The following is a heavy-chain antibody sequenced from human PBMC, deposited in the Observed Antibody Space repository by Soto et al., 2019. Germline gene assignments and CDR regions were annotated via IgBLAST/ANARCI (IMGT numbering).Heavy chain of an antibody. D-gene: IGHD2-15*01. J-gene: IGHJ5*02. CDR2: ISGYNGNT. V-gene: IGHV1-18*04. Sequence: QVQLVQSGAEVKKPGASVKVSCKASGYTFTSYGISWVRQAPGQGLEWMGWISGYNGNTNYAQKFQGRVTMTTDTSTSTADMELRSLRSDDTAVDYCAGDCSGGICHDDLWGQGTLVTVSS. CDR3: AGDCSGGICHDDL. CDR1: GYTFTSYG.